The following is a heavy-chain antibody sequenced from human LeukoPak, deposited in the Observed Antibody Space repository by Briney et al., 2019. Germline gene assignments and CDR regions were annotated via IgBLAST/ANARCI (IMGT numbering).Heavy chain of an antibody. CDR3: ARDCSGGSCYPDY. V-gene: IGHV3-11*04. J-gene: IGHJ4*02. CDR1: GFTFSDYY. D-gene: IGHD2-15*01. Sequence: LSCAASGFTFSDYYMSWIRQAPGKGLEWVSYISSSGSTIYYADSVKGRFTISRDNAKNSLYLQMNSLRAEDTAVYYCARDCSGGSCYPDYWGQGTLVTVSS. CDR2: ISSSGSTI.